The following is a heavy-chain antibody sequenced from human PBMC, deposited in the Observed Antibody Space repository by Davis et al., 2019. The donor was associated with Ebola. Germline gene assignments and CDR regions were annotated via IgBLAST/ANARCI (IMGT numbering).Heavy chain of an antibody. Sequence: ASVKVSCKASGYTFTSYAMHWVRQAPGQRLEWMGWINAGNGNTKYSQKFQGRVTITRDTSASTAYMELSSLRSEDTAVYYCARDGQPLADSSGWSYWGQGTLVTVSS. CDR1: GYTFTSYA. V-gene: IGHV1-3*01. CDR2: INAGNGNT. D-gene: IGHD6-19*01. CDR3: ARDGQPLADSSGWSY. J-gene: IGHJ4*02.